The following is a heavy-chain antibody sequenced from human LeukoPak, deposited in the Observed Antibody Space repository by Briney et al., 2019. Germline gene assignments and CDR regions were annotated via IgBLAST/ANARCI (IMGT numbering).Heavy chain of an antibody. D-gene: IGHD2-2*01. CDR1: GFTFSSYG. V-gene: IGHV3-30*02. CDR2: IRYDGSNK. Sequence: GGSLRLSCAASGFTFSSYGMHWVRQAPGKGLEWVAFIRYDGSNKYYADSVKGRFTISRDNSKNTLYLQMNSLRAEDTAVYYCARDLSYCSSTSCLSPPFFDYWGQGTLVTVSS. CDR3: ARDLSYCSSTSCLSPPFFDY. J-gene: IGHJ4*02.